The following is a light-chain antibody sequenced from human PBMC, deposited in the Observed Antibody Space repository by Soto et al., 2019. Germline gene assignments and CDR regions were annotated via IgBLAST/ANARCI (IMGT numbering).Light chain of an antibody. Sequence: DIHMTQSPSTLSASVGDRVTITCRASQSISSWLAWYQQKPGKAPKLLIYKASSLESGVPSRFSGSGSGTEFTLTISSLQPDDFETYYCQQYNSYWTFGQGTKVEIK. CDR2: KAS. V-gene: IGKV1-5*03. CDR3: QQYNSYWT. CDR1: QSISSW. J-gene: IGKJ1*01.